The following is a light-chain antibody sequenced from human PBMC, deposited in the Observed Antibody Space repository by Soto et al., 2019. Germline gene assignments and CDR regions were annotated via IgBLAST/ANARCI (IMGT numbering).Light chain of an antibody. CDR2: DAS. Sequence: DLPMTQSPSSLSASVGDRVTITCRASQSISNYLNWYQQKPGKAPNLLIYDASNLQSGVPSRFSGSGSGTYFTLTISSLQPEDFATYYCQQSYSTLETFGQGTKVEIK. V-gene: IGKV1-39*01. J-gene: IGKJ1*01. CDR3: QQSYSTLET. CDR1: QSISNY.